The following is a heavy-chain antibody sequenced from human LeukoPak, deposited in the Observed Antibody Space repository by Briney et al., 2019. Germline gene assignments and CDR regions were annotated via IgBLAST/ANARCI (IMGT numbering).Heavy chain of an antibody. CDR2: IKQDGSEK. V-gene: IGHV3-7*01. CDR1: GFTFSSYA. CDR3: ARGRRIAVAAYYFDY. D-gene: IGHD6-19*01. J-gene: IGHJ4*02. Sequence: GSLRLSCAASGFTFSSYAMSWVRQAPGKGLEWVANIKQDGSEKYYVDSVKGRFTISRDNAKNSLYLQMNSLRAEDTAVYYCARGRRIAVAAYYFDYWGQGTLVTVSS.